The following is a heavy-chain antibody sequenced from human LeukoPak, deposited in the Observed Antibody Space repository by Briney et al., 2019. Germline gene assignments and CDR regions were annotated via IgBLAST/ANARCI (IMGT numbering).Heavy chain of an antibody. CDR2: FDPEDGET. CDR3: ASPLYGSGSYAVDAFDI. D-gene: IGHD3-10*01. Sequence: ASVKVSCKVSGYTLTELSMHWVRQAPGKGLEWMGGFDPEDGETIYAQKFQGRVTITRDTSASTAYMELSSLRSEDTAVYYCASPLYGSGSYAVDAFDIWGQGTMVTVSS. V-gene: IGHV1-24*01. J-gene: IGHJ3*02. CDR1: GYTLTELS.